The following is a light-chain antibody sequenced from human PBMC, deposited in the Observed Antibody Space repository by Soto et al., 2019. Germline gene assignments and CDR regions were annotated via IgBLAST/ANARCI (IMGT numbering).Light chain of an antibody. V-gene: IGLV2-23*02. CDR3: CSYAGSSTV. CDR2: EVS. Sequence: QSVLTQPASVSGSPGQSITISCTGTSSDVGSYNLVSWYQQHPGTAPKLMIYEVSKRPSGVSNRFSGSKSGNTASLTISGLQAEDEADYYCCSYAGSSTVFGGGTKLTVL. J-gene: IGLJ2*01. CDR1: SSDVGSYNL.